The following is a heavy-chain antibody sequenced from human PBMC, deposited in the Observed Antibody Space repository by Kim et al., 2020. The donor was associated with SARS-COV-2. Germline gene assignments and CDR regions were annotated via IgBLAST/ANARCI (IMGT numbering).Heavy chain of an antibody. J-gene: IGHJ4*02. V-gene: IGHV4-39*01. D-gene: IGHD6-13*01. Sequence: SETLSLTCTVSGGSISSSSYYWGWIRQPPGKGLEWIGSIYYSGSTYYNPSLKSRVTISVDTSKNQFSLKLSSVTAADTAVYYCEGEIAAAGGSDYWGQGTMVTVSS. CDR1: GGSISSSSYY. CDR2: IYYSGST. CDR3: EGEIAAAGGSDY.